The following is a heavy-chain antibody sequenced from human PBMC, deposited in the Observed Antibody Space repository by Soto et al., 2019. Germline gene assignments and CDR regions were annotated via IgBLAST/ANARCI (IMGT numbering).Heavy chain of an antibody. D-gene: IGHD3-10*02. CDR3: ASYVVSEGVAY. Sequence: SETLSLTCTVAGGYISSYYWSWIRQPPGKGLEWIGYIYYSGSTNYNPSLKSRVTISVDTSKNQFSLKLSSVTAADTAVYYCASYVVSEGVAYWGQGTLVTVSS. CDR2: IYYSGST. CDR1: GGYISSYY. J-gene: IGHJ4*02. V-gene: IGHV4-59*01.